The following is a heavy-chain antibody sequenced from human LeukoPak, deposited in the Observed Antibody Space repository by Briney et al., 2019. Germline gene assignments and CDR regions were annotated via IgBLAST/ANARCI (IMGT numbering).Heavy chain of an antibody. CDR3: ARPNGPYGALYAFDI. J-gene: IGHJ3*02. V-gene: IGHV1-46*01. D-gene: IGHD4-17*01. Sequence: ASVKVSCKASGYTFTSYYMHWVRQAPGQGLEWMGIINPSGGSTSYAQKFQGRVTMTRDTSTSTVYMELSSLRSEDTAVYYCARPNGPYGALYAFDIWGQGTMVTVSS. CDR2: INPSGGST. CDR1: GYTFTSYY.